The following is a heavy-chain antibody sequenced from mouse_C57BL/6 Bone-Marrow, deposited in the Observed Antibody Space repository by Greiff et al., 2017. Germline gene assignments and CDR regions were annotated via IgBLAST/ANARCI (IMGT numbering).Heavy chain of an antibody. CDR1: GFTFSSYT. CDR3: ARTYYAMDY. Sequence: EVQLVESGGGLVKPGGSLKLSCAASGFTFSSYTMSWVRQTPEKRLELVATISGGGGNTYYPDSVKGRVTISRDNAKNTLYLQMRSLRSEDTALYYCARTYYAMDYWGQGTSVTVSS. CDR2: ISGGGGNT. V-gene: IGHV5-9*01. J-gene: IGHJ4*01.